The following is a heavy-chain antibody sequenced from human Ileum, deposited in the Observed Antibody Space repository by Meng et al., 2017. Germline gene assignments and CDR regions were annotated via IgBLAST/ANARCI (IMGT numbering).Heavy chain of an antibody. CDR1: GFTFTSYS. V-gene: IGHV3-21*01. D-gene: IGHD5-18*01. CDR3: VRLHWAAGHSFSYPDY. Sequence: GESLKISCAASGFTFTSYSMSWVRQAPGQGLEWVSSISSSGGDKYYADSLRGRFTISRDNAKNSLFLQMNTLGAEDTAVYYCVRLHWAAGHSFSYPDYWGQGVLVTVSS. CDR2: ISSSGGDK. J-gene: IGHJ4*02.